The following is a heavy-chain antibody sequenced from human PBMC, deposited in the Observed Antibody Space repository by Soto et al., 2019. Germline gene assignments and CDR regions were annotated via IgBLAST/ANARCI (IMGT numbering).Heavy chain of an antibody. J-gene: IGHJ4*02. D-gene: IGHD6-13*01. Sequence: EVQVVESGGGLVKPGGSLRLSCAASGLTFSTYSMNWVRRAPGKGLEWVSSISPDGHYIYYADSVRGRFTTSRDNAWNSLYLQMNTLGADDTAFDYFAGSNGITWSPFDSWGQGTLVTVSS. CDR1: GLTFSTYS. V-gene: IGHV3-21*01. CDR2: ISPDGHYI. CDR3: AGSNGITWSPFDS.